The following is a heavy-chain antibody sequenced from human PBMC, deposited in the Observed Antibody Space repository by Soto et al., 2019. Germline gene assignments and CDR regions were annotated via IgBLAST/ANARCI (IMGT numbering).Heavy chain of an antibody. CDR3: AKDPRTNSGSPNYFDY. J-gene: IGHJ4*02. CDR2: ISGSSGST. CDR1: GFTFSTYV. D-gene: IGHD1-26*01. Sequence: PGGSLRLSCAASGFTFSTYVMSWVRQAPGKGLEWVSAISGSSGSTYYADSVKGRFTISRDNSKNTLYLQLNSLRAEDTAVYYCAKDPRTNSGSPNYFDYWGQGTLVTVSS. V-gene: IGHV3-23*01.